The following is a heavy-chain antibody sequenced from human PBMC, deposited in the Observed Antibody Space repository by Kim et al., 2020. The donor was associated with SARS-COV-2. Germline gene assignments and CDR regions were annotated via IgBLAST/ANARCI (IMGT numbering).Heavy chain of an antibody. Sequence: GGSLRLSCAASGFTFSDYYMSWIRQAPGKGLEWVSYISSSGSTIYYADSVKGRFTISRDNAKNSLYLQMNSLRAEDTAVYYCARDTLPRSGELLYRYYYYGMDVWGQGTTVTVSS. D-gene: IGHD3-10*01. J-gene: IGHJ6*02. V-gene: IGHV3-11*01. CDR2: ISSSGSTI. CDR3: ARDTLPRSGELLYRYYYYGMDV. CDR1: GFTFSDYY.